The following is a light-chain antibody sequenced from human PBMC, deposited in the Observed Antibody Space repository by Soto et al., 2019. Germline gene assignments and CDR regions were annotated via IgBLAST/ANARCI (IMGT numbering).Light chain of an antibody. CDR1: QSVSTN. CDR3: QQYNKSPLT. CDR2: GAS. Sequence: EIVMTQSPVTLSVSPGERATRSCRASQSVSTNLAWYQQRPGQAPMLLIFGASTRATGIPARFSGSGSGTEFTLTISSLHSEDVEVCYFQQYNKSPLTFGPGTTVDIK. V-gene: IGKV3-15*01. J-gene: IGKJ3*01.